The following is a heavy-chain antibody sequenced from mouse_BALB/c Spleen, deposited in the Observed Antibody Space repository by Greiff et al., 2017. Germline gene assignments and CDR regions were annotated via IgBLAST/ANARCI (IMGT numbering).Heavy chain of an antibody. CDR2: ISSGGGST. Sequence: EVKLQESGGGLVKPGGSLKLSCAASGFAFSSYDMSWVRQTPEKRLEWVAYISSGGGSTYYPDTVKGRFTISRDNAKNTLYLQMSSLKSEDTAMYYCARGYYTMDYWGQGTSVTVSS. CDR1: GFAFSSYD. V-gene: IGHV5-12-1*01. CDR3: ARGYYTMDY. J-gene: IGHJ4*01.